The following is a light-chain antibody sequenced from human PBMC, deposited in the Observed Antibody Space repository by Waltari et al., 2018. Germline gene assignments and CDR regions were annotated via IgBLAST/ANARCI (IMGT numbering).Light chain of an antibody. CDR3: QQRHNWKLT. J-gene: IGKJ4*01. CDR2: DAS. Sequence: EIVLTQSPATLSLSPGERATLSCRASQSVGRFLAWYQQAPGQAPRLLIYDASNRATGIPTRFSGSGSGTDFTLTIRSLEPEDFAVYYGQQRHNWKLTFGGGTKVEI. V-gene: IGKV3-11*01. CDR1: QSVGRF.